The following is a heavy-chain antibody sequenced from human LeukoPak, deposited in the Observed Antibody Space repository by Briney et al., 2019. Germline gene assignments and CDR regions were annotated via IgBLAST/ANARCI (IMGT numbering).Heavy chain of an antibody. V-gene: IGHV3-23*01. CDR3: APHRPYSGSGDYLEFLF. Sequence: GGSLRLSCVASGFTFSNYAMSWVRQTPGKGLEWVSSISGSSDRTYYAYSVRRGFTISRDDSENTLYLQMIYLSAEATAIYYCAPHRPYSGSGDYLEFLFWGQGTLVTVS. J-gene: IGHJ4*02. CDR2: ISGSSDRT. D-gene: IGHD3-10*01. CDR1: GFTFSNYA.